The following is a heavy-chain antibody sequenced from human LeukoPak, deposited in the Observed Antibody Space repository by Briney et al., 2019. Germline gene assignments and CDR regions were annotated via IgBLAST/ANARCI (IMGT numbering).Heavy chain of an antibody. CDR3: VKDGESSGYYACYFDS. CDR2: VSGSGGSS. V-gene: IGHV3-23*01. CDR1: GFTFGTYT. J-gene: IGHJ4*02. Sequence: GGSLRLSCVASGFTFGTYTMSWVRQAPGKGLEWVAGVSGSGGSSYYADSVQGRFSISRDNSENTLYLQMDSLRVDDSAMYYCVKDGESSGYYACYFDSWGQGTLVTVSS. D-gene: IGHD3-22*01.